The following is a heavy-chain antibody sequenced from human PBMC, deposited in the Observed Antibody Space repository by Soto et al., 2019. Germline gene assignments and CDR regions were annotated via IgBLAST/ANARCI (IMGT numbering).Heavy chain of an antibody. V-gene: IGHV3-66*01. CDR3: AKEAGEMATTYGHFDH. D-gene: IGHD1-1*01. CDR1: GFTVSSDY. J-gene: IGHJ4*02. Sequence: GGSLRLSCAASGFTVSSDYMSWVRQAPGKGLEWVSIIYSGGSTYYADSVKGRFTISRDNSKNTLYLQMNSLRAEDTAVYYCAKEAGEMATTYGHFDHWGQGT. CDR2: IYSGGST.